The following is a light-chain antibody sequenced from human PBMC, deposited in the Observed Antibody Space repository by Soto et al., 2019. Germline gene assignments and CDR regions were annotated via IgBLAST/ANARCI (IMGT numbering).Light chain of an antibody. J-gene: IGLJ2*01. Sequence: QSVLTQPPPASGSPGQSVTISCTGTRSDIGGNNFVSWYKHHPGKAPKLMLYDVIKRPSGVPARFSGSKSCNTASLAVSGLQAEAVADHLGSSYGGSNNFVVFCRGTKLTAL. CDR2: DVI. CDR3: SSYGGSNNFVV. CDR1: RSDIGGNNF. V-gene: IGLV2-8*01.